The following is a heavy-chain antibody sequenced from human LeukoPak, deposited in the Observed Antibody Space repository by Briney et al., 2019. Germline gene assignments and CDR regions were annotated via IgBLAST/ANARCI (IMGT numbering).Heavy chain of an antibody. V-gene: IGHV1-3*01. CDR3: ARDTPIWFGEFSNPRFDY. CDR1: GYTFTSYA. CDR2: INAGNGNT. Sequence: ASVKVSCKASGYTFTSYAMHWVRQAPGQRLEWMGWINAGNGNTKYSQKFQGRVTITRDTSASTAYMELSSLRSDDTAVYYCARDTPIWFGEFSNPRFDYWGQGTLVTVSS. J-gene: IGHJ4*02. D-gene: IGHD3-10*01.